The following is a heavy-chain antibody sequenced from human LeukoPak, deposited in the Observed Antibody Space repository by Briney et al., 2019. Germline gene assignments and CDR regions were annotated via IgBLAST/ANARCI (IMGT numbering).Heavy chain of an antibody. CDR3: AREKADYFDY. CDR2: IIPIFGIA. Sequence: ASVKVSCKASGGTFSSYAISWVRQAPGQGLEWMGRIIPIFGIANYAQKFQGRVTITADKSTSTAYMELSSLRSKDTAVYYCAREKADYFDYWGQGTLVTVSS. V-gene: IGHV1-69*04. J-gene: IGHJ4*02. CDR1: GGTFSSYA.